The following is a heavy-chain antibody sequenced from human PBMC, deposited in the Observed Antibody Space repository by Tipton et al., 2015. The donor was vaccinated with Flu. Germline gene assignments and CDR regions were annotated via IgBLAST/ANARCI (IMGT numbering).Heavy chain of an antibody. Sequence: SLRLSCAASGFIFSTYGMHWVRQAPGKGLEWVAVIWYDGSNKYYADSVKGRFTISRDNAKNSLYLQMNSLRAEDTALYYCARDNPEDAFDVWGQGTMISVSS. CDR3: ARDNPEDAFDV. CDR1: GFIFSTYG. V-gene: IGHV3-33*01. J-gene: IGHJ3*01. D-gene: IGHD1-14*01. CDR2: IWYDGSNK.